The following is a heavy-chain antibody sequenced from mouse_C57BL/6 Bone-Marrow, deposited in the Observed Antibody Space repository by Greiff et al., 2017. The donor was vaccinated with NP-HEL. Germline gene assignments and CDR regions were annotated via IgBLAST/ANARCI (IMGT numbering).Heavy chain of an antibody. D-gene: IGHD3-2*02. V-gene: IGHV1-59*01. CDR1: GYTFTSYW. J-gene: IGHJ3*01. CDR2: IDPSDSYT. Sequence: QVQLQQPGAELVRPGTSVKLSCKASGYTFTSYWMHWVKQRPGQGLEWIGVIDPSDSYTTYNQKFKGKATLTVDTSSSTAYMQLSSLTSEDSAVYYCARGQLRPWCAYWGQGTLVTGSA. CDR3: ARGQLRPWCAY.